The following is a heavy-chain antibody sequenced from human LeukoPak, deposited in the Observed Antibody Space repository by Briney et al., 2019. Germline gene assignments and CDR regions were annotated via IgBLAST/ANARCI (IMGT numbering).Heavy chain of an antibody. V-gene: IGHV4-34*01. Sequence: PSETLSLTCAVYGGSFSGYYWSWIRQPPGKGLEWIGEINHSGSTNYNPSLKSRVTISVDTSKNQFSLKLSSVTAADTAVYYCARRAIGLPIDYWGQGTLVTVSS. CDR1: GGSFSGYY. D-gene: IGHD4-11*01. CDR2: INHSGST. J-gene: IGHJ4*02. CDR3: ARRAIGLPIDY.